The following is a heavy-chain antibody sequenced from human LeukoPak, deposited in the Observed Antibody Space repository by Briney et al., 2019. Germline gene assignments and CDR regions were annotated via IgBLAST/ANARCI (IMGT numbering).Heavy chain of an antibody. Sequence: GGSLRLSCAASGFTFDDYAMHWVRQAPGKGRECVSLITGDGSSTYYADSVKGRFTISRDSSKNSLYLQMNGLRTEDTALYYCAKAPDGYSSTWDGYWGQGTLVTVSS. D-gene: IGHD6-13*01. CDR2: ITGDGSST. V-gene: IGHV3-43*02. CDR3: AKAPDGYSSTWDGY. CDR1: GFTFDDYA. J-gene: IGHJ4*02.